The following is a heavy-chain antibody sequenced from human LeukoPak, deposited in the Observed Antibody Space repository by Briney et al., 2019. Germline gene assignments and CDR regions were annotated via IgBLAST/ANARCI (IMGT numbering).Heavy chain of an antibody. D-gene: IGHD1-26*01. Sequence: GGSLRLSCAASGFTFSSNYMSWVRQPPGKGLEWVSVIYSGGSTYYADSVKGRFTISRGNSKNTLYLQMNSLRAEDTAVYYCARGRETYYFDYWGQGTLVTVSS. CDR2: IYSGGST. CDR3: ARGRETYYFDY. CDR1: GFTFSSNY. V-gene: IGHV3-66*02. J-gene: IGHJ4*02.